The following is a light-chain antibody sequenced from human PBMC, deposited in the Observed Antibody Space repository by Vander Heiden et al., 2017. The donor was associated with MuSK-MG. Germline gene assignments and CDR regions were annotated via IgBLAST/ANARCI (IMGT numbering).Light chain of an antibody. CDR1: QSLLHSNGYNY. Sequence: DIVMTQSPLSLPVTPGEPASISCRSSQSLLHSNGYNYLDWYLQKPGQSPQLLIYFGSNRASRVPDRFSGTGSGTDFTLKIMRVEADDVGVYYCSQGLPTPITFGGGTKVEIK. V-gene: IGKV2-28*01. CDR2: FGS. J-gene: IGKJ4*01. CDR3: SQGLPTPIT.